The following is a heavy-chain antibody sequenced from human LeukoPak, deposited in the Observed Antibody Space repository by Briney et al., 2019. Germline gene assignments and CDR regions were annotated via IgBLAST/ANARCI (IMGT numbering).Heavy chain of an antibody. CDR1: GGTFSSYA. Sequence: SVKVSCKASGGTFSSYAISWVRQAPGQGLEWMGRIIPILGIANYAQKFQGRVTITADKSTSTAYMELSSLRSEDTAVYYCARVGILEWLSDYYYYYYMDVWGKGTTVTVSS. D-gene: IGHD3-3*01. CDR3: ARVGILEWLSDYYYYYYMDV. CDR2: IIPILGIA. V-gene: IGHV1-69*04. J-gene: IGHJ6*03.